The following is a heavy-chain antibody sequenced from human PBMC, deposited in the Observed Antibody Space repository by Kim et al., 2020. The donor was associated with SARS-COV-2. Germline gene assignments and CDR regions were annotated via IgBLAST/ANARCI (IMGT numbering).Heavy chain of an antibody. V-gene: IGHV3-23*01. J-gene: IGHJ4*02. D-gene: IGHD5-18*01. Sequence: GGSLRLSCAASGFNLNDHAMSWVRQAPGKGLEWVSTLRGGGDSTYYADSVKGRFIISRDSSQITLYLQMNSLRVEDTAVYYCAQVAGYTYGYYFGNWGQGTLVTVSS. CDR2: LRGGGDST. CDR1: GFNLNDHA. CDR3: AQVAGYTYGYYFGN.